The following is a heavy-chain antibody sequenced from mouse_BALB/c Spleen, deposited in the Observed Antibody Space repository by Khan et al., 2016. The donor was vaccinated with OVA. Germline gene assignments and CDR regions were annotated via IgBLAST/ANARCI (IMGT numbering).Heavy chain of an antibody. V-gene: IGHV3-2*02. CDR3: ARVYGVDFDY. J-gene: IGHJ2*01. Sequence: EVQLVESGPGLVKPSQSLSLICTVTGYSITSDYAWNWIRQFPGNKLEWMGFISYSGNTNYNPSLKSRISITRDTSKNQFFLHLNSVTTEDTATYYCARVYGVDFDYWGQGTTLTVSS. D-gene: IGHD1-1*01. CDR2: ISYSGNT. CDR1: GYSITSDYA.